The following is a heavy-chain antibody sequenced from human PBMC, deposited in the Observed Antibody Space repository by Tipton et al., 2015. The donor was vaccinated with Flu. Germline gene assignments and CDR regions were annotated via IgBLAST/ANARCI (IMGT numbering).Heavy chain of an antibody. D-gene: IGHD4-11*01. CDR2: IFPTGTT. J-gene: IGHJ5*02. CDR1: GDSIRSDYY. CDR3: ARRDYSNYVSDSKNWFDP. Sequence: LRLSCTISGDSIRSDYYWGWIRQPPGKGLEWIGHIFPTGTTYHKPSLKSRVTISINTSKNQLSLKVFSVTAADTAVYYCARRDYSNYVSDSKNWFDPWGQGILVTVSS. V-gene: IGHV4-38-2*02.